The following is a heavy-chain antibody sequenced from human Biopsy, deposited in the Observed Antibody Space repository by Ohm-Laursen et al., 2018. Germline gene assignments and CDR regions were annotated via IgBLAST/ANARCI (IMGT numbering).Heavy chain of an antibody. D-gene: IGHD3-10*01. V-gene: IGHV3-11*01. CDR3: ATDGAGSYNEN. J-gene: IGHJ4*02. CDR2: ISGSGVTK. Sequence: SLRLSRSASGFTFGDYYMSWIRQAPGKGLEWLSYISGSGVTKMYADSVKGRFTVPRDNAKNSLYLEMNNLTVEDTAVYYCATDGAGSYNENWGQGTLVSVSS. CDR1: GFTFGDYY.